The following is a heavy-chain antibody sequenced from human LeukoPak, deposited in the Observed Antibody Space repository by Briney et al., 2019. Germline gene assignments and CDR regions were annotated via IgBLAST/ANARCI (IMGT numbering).Heavy chain of an antibody. CDR3: ARDLSLWGYCSSTSCSRV. V-gene: IGHV3-48*04. J-gene: IGHJ4*02. Sequence: GGSLRLSCSASEFPVSSDYMIWVRQAPGKGLEWVSYISSSSSTIYYADSVKGRFTISRDNAKNSLYLQMNSLRAEDTAVYYCARDLSLWGYCSSTSCSRVWGQGTLVTVSS. CDR1: EFPVSSDY. D-gene: IGHD2-2*01. CDR2: ISSSSSTI.